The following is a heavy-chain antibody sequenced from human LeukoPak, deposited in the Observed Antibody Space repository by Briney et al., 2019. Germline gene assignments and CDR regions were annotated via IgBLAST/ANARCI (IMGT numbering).Heavy chain of an antibody. CDR1: GYTFTSYY. CDR3: ARDSSGWYYFDY. V-gene: IGHV1-46*01. Sequence: ASVKVSCKASGYTFTSYYTHWVRQAPGQGLEWMGIINPSGGSTSYAQKFQGRVTMTRDTSTSTVYMELRSLRSDDTAVYYCARDSSGWYYFDYWAREPWSPSPQ. CDR2: INPSGGST. J-gene: IGHJ4*02. D-gene: IGHD6-19*01.